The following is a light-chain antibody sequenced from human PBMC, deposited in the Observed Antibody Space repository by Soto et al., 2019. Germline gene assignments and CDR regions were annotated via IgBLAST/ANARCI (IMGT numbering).Light chain of an antibody. CDR3: QQYISWT. Sequence: DIVLTQSPGTLSVSPGEKATLSCRASQTISSNYLAWYQQKPGQPPSLLIYGTSSRATGNPDRFSGSGSGTDFTLTSSRLEPEDSAIYYCQQYISWTFGQGTKVEIK. J-gene: IGKJ1*01. CDR1: QTISSNY. V-gene: IGKV3-20*01. CDR2: GTS.